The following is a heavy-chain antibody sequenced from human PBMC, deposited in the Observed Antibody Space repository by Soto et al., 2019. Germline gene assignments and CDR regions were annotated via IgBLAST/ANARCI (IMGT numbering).Heavy chain of an antibody. J-gene: IGHJ4*02. V-gene: IGHV3-23*01. CDR1: GFTFSIYA. CDR3: AKDAPGSGWLSDY. D-gene: IGHD3-22*01. CDR2: IGGGGGGT. Sequence: GGSLRLSCAASGFTFSIYAMSWVRQAPGKGLEWVSTIGGGGGGTSYADFVRGRFTISRDNSKNTLYLQMNSLRAEDTAVYYCAKDAPGSGWLSDYSGLGTLVTVSS.